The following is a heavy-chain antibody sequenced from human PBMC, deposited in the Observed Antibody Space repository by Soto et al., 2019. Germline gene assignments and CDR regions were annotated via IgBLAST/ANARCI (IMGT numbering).Heavy chain of an antibody. D-gene: IGHD3-22*01. Sequence: SETLSLTCTVSSGSISNGDYYWIWVRQSPGKGLESIGYIYFTGTTYYNPSLQSRLSISVDRSKNQMSLRLTSVTAADTAVYYCARLYWSYYASSGYLDQWGHGTL. J-gene: IGHJ4*01. CDR1: SGSISNGDYY. V-gene: IGHV4-30-4*01. CDR3: ARLYWSYYASSGYLDQ. CDR2: IYFTGTT.